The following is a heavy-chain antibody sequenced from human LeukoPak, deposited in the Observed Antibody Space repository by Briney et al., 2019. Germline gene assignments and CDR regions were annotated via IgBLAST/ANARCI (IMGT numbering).Heavy chain of an antibody. CDR2: ISSSGSTI. CDR1: GFTFSSYS. J-gene: IGHJ4*02. Sequence: PGGSLRLSCAASGFTFSSYSMNWVRQAPGKGLEWVSYISSSGSTIYYADSVKGRFTISRDNAKNSLYLQMNSLRAEDTAVYYCARDLGFATTVGYWGQGTLVTVSS. CDR3: ARDLGFATTVGY. V-gene: IGHV3-48*04. D-gene: IGHD4-23*01.